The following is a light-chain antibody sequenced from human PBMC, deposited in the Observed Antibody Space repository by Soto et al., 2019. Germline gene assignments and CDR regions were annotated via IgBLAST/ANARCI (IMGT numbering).Light chain of an antibody. CDR2: GAS. V-gene: IGKV3-15*01. J-gene: IGKJ4*01. Sequence: EIVMTQYPATLSVSPWERATLSCRASQSVSSNLAWYQQKPGQAPRLLIYGASTRATGIPARFSGSGSGTEFTLTISSLQSEDFAVSYCQQYNNWPLTFGGGTKVEIK. CDR1: QSVSSN. CDR3: QQYNNWPLT.